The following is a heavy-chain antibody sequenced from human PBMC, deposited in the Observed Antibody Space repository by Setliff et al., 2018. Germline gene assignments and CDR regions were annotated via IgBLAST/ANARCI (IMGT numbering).Heavy chain of an antibody. Sequence: PGGSLRLSCATSGFTFSTSAMHWLRQSPDNRLEWLAYIHYGGGHIQYADSVKGRFTVSRDNAKNSLYLQMNSLRVEDTALYYCARDGNNWNDLDCWGHGTLVTVSS. CDR3: ARDGNNWNDLDC. CDR2: IHYGGGHI. V-gene: IGHV3-30*02. J-gene: IGHJ5*01. CDR1: GFTFSTSA. D-gene: IGHD1-20*01.